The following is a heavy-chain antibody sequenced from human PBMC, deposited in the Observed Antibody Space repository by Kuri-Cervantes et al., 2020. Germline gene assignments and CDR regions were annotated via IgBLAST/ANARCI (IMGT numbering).Heavy chain of an antibody. CDR3: ARWGGGYYYGMDV. Sequence: GGSLRLSCAASGFTVSSNYMSWVRQAPGKGLEWVSVIYSGGSTYYADSVKGRFTISRDNSKNTLYLQMNSLRAEDTTVYYCARWGGGYYYGMDVWGQGTTVTVSS. CDR1: GFTVSSNY. D-gene: IGHD3-10*01. CDR2: IYSGGST. V-gene: IGHV3-53*01. J-gene: IGHJ6*02.